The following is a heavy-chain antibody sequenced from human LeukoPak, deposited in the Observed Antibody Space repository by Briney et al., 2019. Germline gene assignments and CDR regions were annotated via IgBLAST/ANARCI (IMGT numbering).Heavy chain of an antibody. CDR2: ISAYNGNT. Sequence: ASVKVSCKASGYTFTSYGISWVRQAPGQGLEWMGWISAYNGNTNYAQKLQGRVTMTTDTSTSTAYMELRSLRSDDTAVYSCAREGGGVYAYVWGPNDYWGQGTLVTVSS. J-gene: IGHJ4*02. V-gene: IGHV1-18*01. CDR3: AREGGGVYAYVWGPNDY. D-gene: IGHD3-16*01. CDR1: GYTFTSYG.